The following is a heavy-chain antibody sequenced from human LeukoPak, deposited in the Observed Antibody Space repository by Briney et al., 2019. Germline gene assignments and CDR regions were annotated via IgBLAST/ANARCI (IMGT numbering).Heavy chain of an antibody. CDR3: VRGYYYDSSGYWVRAFDI. CDR1: GGSFIDYY. Sequence: SETLSLTCAVYGGSFIDYYWSWIRQPPGRGLEWIGETNQCGSANYNPSLKSRATMSVQTSSKQFSLKLSSVTAADTAVYYCVRGYYYDSSGYWVRAFDIWGQGTMVTVSS. CDR2: TNQCGSA. V-gene: IGHV4-34*01. D-gene: IGHD3-22*01. J-gene: IGHJ3*02.